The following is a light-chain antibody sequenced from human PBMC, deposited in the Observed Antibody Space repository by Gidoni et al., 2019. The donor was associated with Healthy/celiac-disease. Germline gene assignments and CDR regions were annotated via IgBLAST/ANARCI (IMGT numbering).Light chain of an antibody. CDR2: DDS. CDR3: QVWDSSSDHPRV. V-gene: IGLV3-21*02. CDR1: NIGSKS. Sequence: SYVLTQPPSGSVAPGQTARITCGGHNIGSKSVHWYQQKPGQAPVLVVYDDSYRPSGIPERFSGSNSGNTATLTISRVEAGDEADYYCQVWDSSSDHPRVFGGGTKLTVL. J-gene: IGLJ2*01.